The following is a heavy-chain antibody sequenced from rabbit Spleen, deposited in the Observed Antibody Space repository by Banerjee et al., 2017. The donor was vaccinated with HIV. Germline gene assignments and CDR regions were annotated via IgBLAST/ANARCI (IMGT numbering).Heavy chain of an antibody. D-gene: IGHD1-1*01. CDR3: VRGASSSGYYNL. J-gene: IGHJ4*01. Sequence: QEQLVESGGGLVQPEGSLTLTCKASGFTLSSYYMNWVRQAPGKGLEWIAYIDPVFGATYYAPWVNGRFTISSQNAQNTLYLQLNSLTAADTATYFCVRGASSSGYYNLWGPGTLVTVS. CDR1: GFTLSSYY. V-gene: IGHV1S47*01. CDR2: IDPVFGAT.